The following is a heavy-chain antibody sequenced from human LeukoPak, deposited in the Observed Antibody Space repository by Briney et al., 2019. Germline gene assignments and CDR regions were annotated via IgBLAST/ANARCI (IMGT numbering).Heavy chain of an antibody. Sequence: ASVKVSCKASGYTFTSYDINWVRQATGQGLEWMGWMNPNSGNTGYAQKFQGRVTMTRNTSISTAYIELSSLRSEDTAVYYCARKVRFGELLLFDYWGQGTLVTVSS. D-gene: IGHD3-10*01. J-gene: IGHJ4*02. V-gene: IGHV1-8*01. CDR1: GYTFTSYD. CDR2: MNPNSGNT. CDR3: ARKVRFGELLLFDY.